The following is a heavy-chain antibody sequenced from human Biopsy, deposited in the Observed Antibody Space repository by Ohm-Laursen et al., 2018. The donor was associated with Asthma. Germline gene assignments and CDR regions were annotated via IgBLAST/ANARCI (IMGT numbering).Heavy chain of an antibody. CDR1: GYTFNSAG. Sequence: SVKVSCKASGYTFNSAGITWVRQAPGQGLEWMGGIIPIFGTANYAQKFQGRVTITADESTSTAYMELSSLRSEDTAVYYCARHPYVDGSDNYYYRGNDYYLGMDVWGQGTTVTVSS. V-gene: IGHV1-69*13. D-gene: IGHD5-12*01. CDR2: IIPIFGTA. CDR3: ARHPYVDGSDNYYYRGNDYYLGMDV. J-gene: IGHJ6*02.